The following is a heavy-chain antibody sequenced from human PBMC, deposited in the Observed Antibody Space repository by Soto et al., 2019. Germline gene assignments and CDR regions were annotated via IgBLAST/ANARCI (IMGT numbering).Heavy chain of an antibody. D-gene: IGHD2-15*01. CDR2: LAYDGSYQ. CDR1: GFTFSGYG. J-gene: IGHJ4*02. Sequence: QVQLVESGGGVVQPGGSLRLSCAASGFTFSGYGMHWVRQSPGEGLEWVAILAYDGSYQYYAESVKGRFTISRDNSKNTLYLQMDSLRPEDTAVYYCARSIGGSSYYPPDYWGQGTLVTVSS. CDR3: ARSIGGSSYYPPDY. V-gene: IGHV3-30*03.